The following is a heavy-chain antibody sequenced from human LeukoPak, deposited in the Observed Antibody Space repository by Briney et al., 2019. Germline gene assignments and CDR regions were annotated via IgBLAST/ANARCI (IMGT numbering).Heavy chain of an antibody. J-gene: IGHJ4*02. V-gene: IGHV4-61*02. CDR1: GGSISSGSYY. CDR3: ARFCSSTSCYQDFDY. CDR2: IYTSGST. Sequence: SQTLSLTCTVSGGSISSGSYYWSWIRQPAGTGLEWIGRIYTSGSTNYNPSLKSRVTISVDTSKNQFSLKLSSVTAADTAVYYCARFCSSTSCYQDFDYWGQGTLVTVSS. D-gene: IGHD2-2*01.